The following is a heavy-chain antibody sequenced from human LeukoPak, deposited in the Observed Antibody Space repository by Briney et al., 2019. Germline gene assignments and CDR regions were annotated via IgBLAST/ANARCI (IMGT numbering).Heavy chain of an antibody. Sequence: GGSLRLSCAASGFTFSSAAMTWVRQAPGKGLEWVSLISPTGGNTFYADSVKGRFTISRDNAKNSLYLQMNSLRAEDTAVYYCATLDSSREYFQHWGQGTLVTVSS. V-gene: IGHV3-23*01. J-gene: IGHJ1*01. CDR3: ATLDSSREYFQH. CDR1: GFTFSSAA. D-gene: IGHD6-6*01. CDR2: ISPTGGNT.